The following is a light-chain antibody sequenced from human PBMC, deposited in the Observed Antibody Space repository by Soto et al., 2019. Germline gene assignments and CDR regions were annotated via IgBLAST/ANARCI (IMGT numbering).Light chain of an antibody. CDR1: QIISSW. Sequence: DIQMTQSPSTLSASVGDRVTITCRASQIISSWLAWYQQKPGKAPNLLIYDASSLESGVPSRFSGSGSGTEFTLTISSLQPDDFATYYCQQSYSTPRTFGHGTKLEIK. CDR3: QQSYSTPRT. CDR2: DAS. V-gene: IGKV1-5*01. J-gene: IGKJ2*01.